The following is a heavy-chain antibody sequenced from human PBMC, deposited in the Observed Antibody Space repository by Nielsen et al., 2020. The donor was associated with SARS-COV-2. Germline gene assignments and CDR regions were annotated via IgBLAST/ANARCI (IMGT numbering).Heavy chain of an antibody. V-gene: IGHV3-33*01. CDR2: IWYDGSNK. D-gene: IGHD4-23*01. CDR3: ARGEFWAGGNSDQGGYFDY. Sequence: GGSLRLSCAASGFTFSSYGMHWVRQAPGKGLEWVAVIWYDGSNKYYADSVKGRFTISRDNSKNTLYLQMNSLRAEDTAVYYCARGEFWAGGNSDQGGYFDYWGQGTLVTVSS. J-gene: IGHJ4*02. CDR1: GFTFSSYG.